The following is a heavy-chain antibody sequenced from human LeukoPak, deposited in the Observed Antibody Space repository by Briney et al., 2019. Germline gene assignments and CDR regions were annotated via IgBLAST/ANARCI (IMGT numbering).Heavy chain of an antibody. CDR3: ARVPHYYGSGSFDY. Sequence: GGSLRLSCAASGFTFSSYAMSWVRQAPGKGLEWVSYISSSGSTIYYADSVKGRFTISRDNAKNSLYLQMNSLRAEDTAVYYCARVPHYYGSGSFDYWGQGTLVTVSS. V-gene: IGHV3-48*04. J-gene: IGHJ4*02. CDR2: ISSSGSTI. D-gene: IGHD3-10*01. CDR1: GFTFSSYA.